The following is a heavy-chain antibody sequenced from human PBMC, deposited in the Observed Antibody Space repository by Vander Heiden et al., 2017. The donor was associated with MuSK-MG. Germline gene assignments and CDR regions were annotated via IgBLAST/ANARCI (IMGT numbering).Heavy chain of an antibody. D-gene: IGHD5-18*01. J-gene: IGHJ4*02. Sequence: EVQLVESGGNLVRPGGPLRLSCAASGFTFRSHWVQRFRPAQGKGLVWVSRINGDGESTSYADSVKGRFTISRDNAKNTLFLQINSLRPEDTAVYYCAKHAGYSYGTFDNWGQGTLITVSS. CDR3: AKHAGYSYGTFDN. V-gene: IGHV3-74*01. CDR1: GFTFRSHW. CDR2: INGDGEST.